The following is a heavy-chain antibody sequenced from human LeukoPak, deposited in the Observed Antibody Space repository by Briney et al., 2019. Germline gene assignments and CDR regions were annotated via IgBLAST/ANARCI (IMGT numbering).Heavy chain of an antibody. CDR3: ARAPIPFEYDFWGGNLGDYFDY. J-gene: IGHJ4*02. CDR1: GGTFSSYA. D-gene: IGHD3-3*01. V-gene: IGHV1-69*04. Sequence: SVKVSCKASGGTFSSYAISWVRQAPGQGLEWMGRIIPILGIANYAQKFQGRVTITADKSTSTAYMELSSLRSEDTAVYYCARAPIPFEYDFWGGNLGDYFDYWGQGTLVTVSS. CDR2: IIPILGIA.